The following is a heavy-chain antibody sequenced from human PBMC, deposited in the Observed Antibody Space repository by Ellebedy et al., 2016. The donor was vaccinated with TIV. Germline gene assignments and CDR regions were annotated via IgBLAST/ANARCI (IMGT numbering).Heavy chain of an antibody. Sequence: GESLKISCAASGFTFSTYWMHWVRQAPGKGLVWVSRINSDGSSTTYADSVRGRFTISRDNAKNTLYLQMNSLRAEDTAVYYCARPRGYSYGRDFDYWGQGTLVTVSS. V-gene: IGHV3-74*03. J-gene: IGHJ4*02. D-gene: IGHD5-18*01. CDR2: INSDGSST. CDR1: GFTFSTYW. CDR3: ARPRGYSYGRDFDY.